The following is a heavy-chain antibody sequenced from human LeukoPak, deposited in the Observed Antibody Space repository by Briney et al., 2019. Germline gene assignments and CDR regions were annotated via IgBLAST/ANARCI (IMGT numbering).Heavy chain of an antibody. Sequence: SETLSLTCAVYGGSFSGYYWSWIRQPPGKGLEWIVSIYYSGSTYYNPSLKSRVTISVNTSKNQFSLKLSSVTAADTAVYYCAIPGHTYGSNWFDPWGQGTLVTISS. V-gene: IGHV4-34*01. CDR1: GGSFSGYY. CDR2: IYYSGST. CDR3: AIPGHTYGSNWFDP. D-gene: IGHD5-18*01. J-gene: IGHJ5*02.